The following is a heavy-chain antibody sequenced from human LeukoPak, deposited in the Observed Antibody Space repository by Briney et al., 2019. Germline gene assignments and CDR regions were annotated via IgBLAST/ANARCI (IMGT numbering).Heavy chain of an antibody. V-gene: IGHV3-66*01. J-gene: IGHJ4*02. CDR3: TYGGNFDY. Sequence: GGSLRLSCAASGFTVITNYMSWVRQAPGKGLEWVSVIYSGGDTYYADSVKGRFTISRDNSKNTLSLQVNSLRAEDTALYYCTYGGNFDYWGQGTLVTVSS. CDR2: IYSGGDT. CDR1: GFTVITNY. D-gene: IGHD4-17*01.